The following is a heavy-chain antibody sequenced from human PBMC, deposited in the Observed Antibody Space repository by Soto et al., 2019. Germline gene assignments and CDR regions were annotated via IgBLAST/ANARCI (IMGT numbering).Heavy chain of an antibody. CDR1: GGSFSGYY. Sequence: QVQLQQWGAGLLKPSETLSLTCAVYGGSFSGYYWSWIRQPPGKGLEWIGEINHSGSTNYNPSLKIRVTISVDTSQNQFSLKLSSVTAEDTAVYYCARGQIDRRIQRPYPRNYYYYGMDVWGQGTTVTVSS. CDR2: INHSGST. D-gene: IGHD5-18*01. CDR3: ARGQIDRRIQRPYPRNYYYYGMDV. V-gene: IGHV4-34*01. J-gene: IGHJ6*02.